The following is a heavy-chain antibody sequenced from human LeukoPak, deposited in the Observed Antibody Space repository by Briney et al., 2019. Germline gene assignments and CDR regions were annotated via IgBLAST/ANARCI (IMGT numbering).Heavy chain of an antibody. CDR1: GFTFSSYA. Sequence: GGSLRLSCAASGFTFSSYAMSWVRQAPGKGLEWVSAISGSDSSTYYADSVKGRFTISRDNSRNTLYLQMNSLRAEDTAVYYCARWYYYETSGLYYGSFDYWGQGTLVTVSS. D-gene: IGHD3-22*01. V-gene: IGHV3-23*01. J-gene: IGHJ4*02. CDR3: ARWYYYETSGLYYGSFDY. CDR2: ISGSDSST.